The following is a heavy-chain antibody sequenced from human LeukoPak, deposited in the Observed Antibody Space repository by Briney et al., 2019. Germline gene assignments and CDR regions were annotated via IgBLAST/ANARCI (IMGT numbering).Heavy chain of an antibody. J-gene: IGHJ4*02. Sequence: GGSLRLSCAASGFTFRSFWMSWVRQAPGKGLEWVANIKKDGSEKYYVDSVKGRFTISRDNARNSLLLQMNSLRAEDTAMYYCSRDDYDSSGYTYYFAYWGQGTLVTVSS. D-gene: IGHD3-22*01. V-gene: IGHV3-7*03. CDR2: IKKDGSEK. CDR3: SRDDYDSSGYTYYFAY. CDR1: GFTFRSFW.